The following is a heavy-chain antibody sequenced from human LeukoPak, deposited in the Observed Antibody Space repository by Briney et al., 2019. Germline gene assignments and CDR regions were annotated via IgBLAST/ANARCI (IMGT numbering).Heavy chain of an antibody. CDR2: ISGSGGST. Sequence: GGSLRLSCAASGFTFSSYAMSWVRQAPGKGLEWVSAISGSGGSTYYADSVKGRFTISRDSSKNTLYLQMNSLRAEDTAVYYCARGTRSGWYLSDEQRKRLLGFDYWGQGTLVTVSS. D-gene: IGHD6-19*01. V-gene: IGHV3-23*01. CDR3: ARGTRSGWYLSDEQRKRLLGFDY. J-gene: IGHJ4*02. CDR1: GFTFSSYA.